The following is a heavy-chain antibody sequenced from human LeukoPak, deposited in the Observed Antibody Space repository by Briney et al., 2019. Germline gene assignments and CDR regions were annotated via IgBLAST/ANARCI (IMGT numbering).Heavy chain of an antibody. CDR2: IYTSGSA. CDR3: AGLGGYCTNAVCYSTFDI. CDR1: GGSISSYY. D-gene: IGHD2-8*01. Sequence: SETLSLTCTVSGGSISSYYWTWIRQPAGKGLEWIGRIYTSGSANYNPSLKSRVTMSVDTSKNHFSLKRSSVTAADTAVYYCAGLGGYCTNAVCYSTFDIWGQGTMVTVSS. J-gene: IGHJ3*02. V-gene: IGHV4-4*07.